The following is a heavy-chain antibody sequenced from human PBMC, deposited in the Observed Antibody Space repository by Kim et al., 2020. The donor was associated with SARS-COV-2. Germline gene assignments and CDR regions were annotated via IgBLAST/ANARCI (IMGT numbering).Heavy chain of an antibody. J-gene: IGHJ4*02. Sequence: SGKGRFTISRDNSKNTLYLQRNSLRAEDTAVYYCAKPSPFWSGFKDYFDYWGQGTLVTVSS. D-gene: IGHD3-3*01. V-gene: IGHV3-23*01. CDR3: AKPSPFWSGFKDYFDY.